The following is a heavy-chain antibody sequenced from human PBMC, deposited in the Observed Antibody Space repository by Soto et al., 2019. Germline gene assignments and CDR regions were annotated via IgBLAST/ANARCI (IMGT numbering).Heavy chain of an antibody. CDR1: GFSFSTSS. CDR3: AIDPSYYGSGSYSTFDC. Sequence: EVQLVESGGGLVKPGGSLRLSCAGSGFSFSTSSMNWVRQAPGKELEWVSAISGSSDYRYYADSVKGRFTISRDNAKNSLFLQMNSLRVEDTAVYHGAIDPSYYGSGSYSTFDCWGQGTLVTVSS. D-gene: IGHD3-10*01. V-gene: IGHV3-21*01. J-gene: IGHJ4*02. CDR2: ISGSSDYR.